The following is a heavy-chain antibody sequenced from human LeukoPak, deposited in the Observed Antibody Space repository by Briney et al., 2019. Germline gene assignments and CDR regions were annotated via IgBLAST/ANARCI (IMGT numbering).Heavy chain of an antibody. D-gene: IGHD3-10*01. Sequence: GRSLRLSCAASGFTFSSYGMHWVRQAPDKGLEWVAVISYDGSNKYYADSVEGRFNISRDNSKNTLYLQMNSLRADDTAVYYCAKVRMVSDEYYFDYWGQGTLVTVSS. CDR2: ISYDGSNK. CDR3: AKVRMVSDEYYFDY. CDR1: GFTFSSYG. J-gene: IGHJ4*02. V-gene: IGHV3-30*18.